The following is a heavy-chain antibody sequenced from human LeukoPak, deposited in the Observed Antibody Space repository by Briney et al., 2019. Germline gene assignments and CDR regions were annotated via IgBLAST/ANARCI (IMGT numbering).Heavy chain of an antibody. CDR1: GGSIRDTSFY. CDR3: ARQYYYYYMDV. CDR2: FYKDGST. V-gene: IGHV4-39*07. Sequence: PSETLSLTCTVSGGSIRDTSFYWGWIREPPGKGLEWIGTFYKDGSTFSNPSLKTRVLISADTSKNQFSLKLTSVTAADRAVYYCARQYYYYYMDVWGKGTTVTVSS. J-gene: IGHJ6*03.